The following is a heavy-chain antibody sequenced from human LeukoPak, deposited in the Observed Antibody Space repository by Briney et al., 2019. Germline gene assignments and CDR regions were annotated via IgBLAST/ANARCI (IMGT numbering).Heavy chain of an antibody. CDR2: IYSGGST. Sequence: VQPGGSLRLSCAASGFTVSSNYMSWVRQAPGKGLEWVSVIYSGGSTYYADSVKGRFTISRDNAKNSLYLQMNSLRAEDTAVYYCARDSGYYSDYWGQGTLVTVSS. CDR3: ARDSGYYSDY. D-gene: IGHD3-22*01. V-gene: IGHV3-66*01. J-gene: IGHJ4*02. CDR1: GFTVSSNY.